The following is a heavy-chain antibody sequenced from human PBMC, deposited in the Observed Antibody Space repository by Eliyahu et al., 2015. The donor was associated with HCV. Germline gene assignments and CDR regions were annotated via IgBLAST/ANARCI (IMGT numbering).Heavy chain of an antibody. CDR1: GYKFSNXW. CDR3: ARHLPVETTVVRAVDY. D-gene: IGHD4-23*01. Sequence: EVQLVQSGAEVKKSGESLKXSCKVSGYKFSNXWIGWVRQKSGKGLEWMGIIYPGDSETRYSPSFEGQVTISADKSXNTAYLQWSSLKTSDTAMYYCARHLPVETTVVRAVDYWGHGTLVTVSP. CDR2: IYPGDSET. J-gene: IGHJ4*01. V-gene: IGHV5-51*01.